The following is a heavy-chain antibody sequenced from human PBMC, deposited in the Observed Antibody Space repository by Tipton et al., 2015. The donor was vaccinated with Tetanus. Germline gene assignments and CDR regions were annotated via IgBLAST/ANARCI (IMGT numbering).Heavy chain of an antibody. CDR3: ARGGVDSRVFDF. CDR2: IYPGDSDT. V-gene: IGHV5-51*01. CDR1: GYSFGIYW. D-gene: IGHD3-3*01. J-gene: IGHJ4*02. Sequence: QLVQSGAEVKKPGESLKISCKGSGYSFGIYWLAWVRQMPGKGLEWMGIIYPGDSDTRYSPSFEGQATISVDKSVATAYLQWSRLEASDTAMYYCARGGVDSRVFDFWGQGTLVTVSS.